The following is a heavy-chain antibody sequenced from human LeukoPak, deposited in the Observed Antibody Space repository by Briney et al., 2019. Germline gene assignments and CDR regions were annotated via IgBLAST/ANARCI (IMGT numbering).Heavy chain of an antibody. D-gene: IGHD6-6*01. J-gene: IGHJ5*02. V-gene: IGHV4-30-2*05. CDR2: IYDRGPA. CDR1: GYAITSGGFS. CDR3: ARDAGSSGRHIYANWFDP. Sequence: PSETLSLTCTVSGYAITSGGFSWNWIRQPPGKGLEWIGCIYDRGPAYYNPSLKSRVTISVDTSKNQFSLKLSSVTAADTAVYYCARDAGSSGRHIYANWFDPWGQGTLVTVSS.